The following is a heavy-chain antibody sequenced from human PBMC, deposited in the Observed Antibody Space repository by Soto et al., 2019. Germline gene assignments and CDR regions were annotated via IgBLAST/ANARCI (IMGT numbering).Heavy chain of an antibody. D-gene: IGHD2-21*02. CDR3: ARQGIPQPRLYCGGDCPHFDY. CDR2: IYPADSDT. CDR1: VYIFATYW. Sequence: GESLKISCKGSVYIFATYWIGWVRQMPGKGLEWLGIIYPADSDTRYSPSFQGQVTISADKSISTAYLQWSSLKASDTAMYYCARQGIPQPRLYCGGDCPHFDYWGQGTLVTVSS. J-gene: IGHJ4*02. V-gene: IGHV5-51*01.